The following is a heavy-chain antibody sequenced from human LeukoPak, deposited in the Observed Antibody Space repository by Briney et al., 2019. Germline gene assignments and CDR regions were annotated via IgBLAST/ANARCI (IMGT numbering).Heavy chain of an antibody. J-gene: IGHJ3*02. Sequence: SETLSLTCAVYGGSFSAYYWSWIRQPPGKGLEWIGEIIHSGSTNYNPSLKSRVTISVDTSKNQFSLKLTSVTAADTAVYYCARGAAYDAFDIRGQGSMVTVSS. CDR1: GGSFSAYY. D-gene: IGHD6-13*01. V-gene: IGHV4-34*01. CDR3: ARGAAYDAFDI. CDR2: IIHSGST.